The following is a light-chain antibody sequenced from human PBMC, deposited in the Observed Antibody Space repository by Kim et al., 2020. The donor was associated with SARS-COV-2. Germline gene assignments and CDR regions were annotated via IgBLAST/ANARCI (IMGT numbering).Light chain of an antibody. CDR1: KLGDKY. V-gene: IGLV3-1*01. CDR3: QTWDSTSVV. CDR2: QDT. J-gene: IGLJ2*01. Sequence: TQPPSMSVSPGQTASITCSGDKLGDKYACWYQQKPGQSPVLVIYQDTKRPSGIPERFSGSNSGNTATLTISGTQAMDEADYYCQTWDSTSVVFGGGTQLTVL.